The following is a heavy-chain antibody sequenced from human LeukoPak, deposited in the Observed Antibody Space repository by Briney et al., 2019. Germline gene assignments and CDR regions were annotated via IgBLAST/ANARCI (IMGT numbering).Heavy chain of an antibody. CDR2: INKDGREK. V-gene: IGHV3-7*01. J-gene: IGHJ4*02. CDR1: GFTFSTYW. CDR3: ARLYLDSSLYDS. D-gene: IGHD2-21*01. Sequence: GGSLRLSCAASGFTFSTYWMGWVRQAPGKGLEWVANINKDGREKYYVDSVKGRFTISRDNAKNSLHLQMNSLRAEDTAVYYCARLYLDSSLYDSRGQGALVTVSS.